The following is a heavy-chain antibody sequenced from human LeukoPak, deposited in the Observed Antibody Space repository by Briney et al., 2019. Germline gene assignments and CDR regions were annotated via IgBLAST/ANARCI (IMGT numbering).Heavy chain of an antibody. CDR1: GFTFSSYG. CDR2: ISYDGSNK. Sequence: GGSLRLSRAASGFTFSSYGMHWVRQAPGKGLEWVAVISYDGSNKYYADSVKGRFTISRDNSKNTLYLQMNSLRAEDTAVYYCAREANLGIGIDYWGQGTLVTVSS. V-gene: IGHV3-30*03. CDR3: AREANLGIGIDY. J-gene: IGHJ4*02. D-gene: IGHD7-27*01.